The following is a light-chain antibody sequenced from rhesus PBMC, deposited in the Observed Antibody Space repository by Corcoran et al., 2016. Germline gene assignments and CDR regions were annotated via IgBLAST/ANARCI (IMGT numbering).Light chain of an antibody. CDR2: KAS. V-gene: IGKV1-74*01. Sequence: DIQMTQSPSSLSASVGDRVTITCRASENVNNYLNWYQQKPGKTPKLLLDKASTLQLGVPSRFSGSGSGTDYTFTISSLQPEDVATYYCQHGYGTPWTFGQGTKVEIK. CDR1: ENVNNY. J-gene: IGKJ1*01. CDR3: QHGYGTPWT.